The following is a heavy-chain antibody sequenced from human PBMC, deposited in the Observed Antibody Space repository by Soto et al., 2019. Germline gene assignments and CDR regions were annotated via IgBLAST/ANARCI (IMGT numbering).Heavy chain of an antibody. Sequence: QVQLVQSGAEVKKPGASVKVSCKASGYTFTSYDINWVRQATGQGLEWMGWMNPNSGNTGFDTKFQGRVTMTRTTSITTAYMELSSLRSDATAVYYCARSVEWLASFDYWGQGTLVTVSS. CDR3: ARSVEWLASFDY. D-gene: IGHD6-19*01. CDR1: GYTFTSYD. J-gene: IGHJ4*02. CDR2: MNPNSGNT. V-gene: IGHV1-8*01.